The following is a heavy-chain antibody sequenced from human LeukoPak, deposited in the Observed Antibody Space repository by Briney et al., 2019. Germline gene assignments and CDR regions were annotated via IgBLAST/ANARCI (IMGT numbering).Heavy chain of an antibody. CDR3: VKDHCSGGSCHSFDF. J-gene: IGHJ4*02. D-gene: IGHD2-15*01. Sequence: GGSLRLSCAASGFVFSDFGILWVRQAPVKGLEWGACICYDGSNKNYADSVKGRSSITRDNSEKTVYLQMGSLRVEDTAVYYCVKDHCSGGSCHSFDFWGQGTLVIVSS. CDR2: ICYDGSNK. CDR1: GFVFSDFG. V-gene: IGHV3-30*02.